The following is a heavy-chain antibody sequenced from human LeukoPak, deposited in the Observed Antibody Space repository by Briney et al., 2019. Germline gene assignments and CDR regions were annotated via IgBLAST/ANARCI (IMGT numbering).Heavy chain of an antibody. CDR3: ARDQGGGSYYRDPQTYYFDY. Sequence: SVTVSCKASGGTFSSYAISWVRQAPGQGLEWMGRIIPIFGTANYAQKFRGRVTITADKSTSTAYMELSSLRSEDTAVYYCARDQGGGSYYRDPQTYYFDYWDQGTLVTVSS. V-gene: IGHV1-69*06. J-gene: IGHJ4*02. D-gene: IGHD1-26*01. CDR2: IIPIFGTA. CDR1: GGTFSSYA.